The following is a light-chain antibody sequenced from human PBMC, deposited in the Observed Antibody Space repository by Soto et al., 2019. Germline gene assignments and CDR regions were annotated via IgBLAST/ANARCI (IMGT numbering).Light chain of an antibody. CDR1: QSVSSN. Sequence: EIVMTQSPATLSVSPGERATLSCRASQSVSSNLVWYQQKPGQAPRLLIYGASTRATGIPDRFTGSGSGTDFTLTINRVEPEDFAVYFCQQYAGSPRTFGQGTKVDI. V-gene: IGKV3-20*01. J-gene: IGKJ1*01. CDR2: GAS. CDR3: QQYAGSPRT.